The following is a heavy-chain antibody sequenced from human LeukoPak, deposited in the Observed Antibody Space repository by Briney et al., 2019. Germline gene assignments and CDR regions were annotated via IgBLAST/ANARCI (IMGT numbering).Heavy chain of an antibody. CDR2: IYTSGST. V-gene: IGHV4-61*02. Sequence: PSETLSLTCTVSGGSISSGSYYWSWTRQPAGKGLEWIGRIYTSGSTNYNPSLKSRVTISVDTSKNQFSLKLNSVTAADTAVYYCARRITMVRGATEGWFDPWGQGTLVTVSS. CDR1: GGSISSGSYY. J-gene: IGHJ5*02. CDR3: ARRITMVRGATEGWFDP. D-gene: IGHD3-10*01.